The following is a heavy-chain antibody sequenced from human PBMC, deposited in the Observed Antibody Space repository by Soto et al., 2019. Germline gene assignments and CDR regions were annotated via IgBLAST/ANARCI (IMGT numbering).Heavy chain of an antibody. V-gene: IGHV4-4*07. Sequence: SETLSLTCRVSVASISGFYWTWIRQCAGRGLEWIGHLYTNGSTNYNPSLKIRVTMSVDTSKNQFSLKLSSVTAADTALYYCAREGYKNFYYGMDVWGQGTPVTVSS. J-gene: IGHJ6*02. D-gene: IGHD5-12*01. CDR2: LYTNGST. CDR3: AREGYKNFYYGMDV. CDR1: VASISGFY.